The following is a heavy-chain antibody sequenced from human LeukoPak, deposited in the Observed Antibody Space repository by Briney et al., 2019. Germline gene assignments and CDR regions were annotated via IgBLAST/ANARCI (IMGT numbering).Heavy chain of an antibody. D-gene: IGHD3-10*01. Sequence: QPGGSLRLSCAASGFTFSSYEMNWVRQAPGKGLEWVSYISSSSSRIYYGDSVKGRFTISRDNAKNSVYLQMNSLRAEDTAVYYCARDSRASRIQYGYYYMGVWGKGTTVTVSS. J-gene: IGHJ6*03. CDR2: ISSSSSRI. CDR1: GFTFSSYE. V-gene: IGHV3-48*03. CDR3: ARDSRASRIQYGYYYMGV.